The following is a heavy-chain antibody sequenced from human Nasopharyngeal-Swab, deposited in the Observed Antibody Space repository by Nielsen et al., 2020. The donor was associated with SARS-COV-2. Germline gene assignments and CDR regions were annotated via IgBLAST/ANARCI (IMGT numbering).Heavy chain of an antibody. Sequence: GEALKISCAASGFTFSNYAMSWVRQAPGKGLEGVPSIKSSGESTSNADSAKGRFTISRDNSKNTLYLQMSSLRVEDTAIYYCATPGPRCRGDSCDMWVFDYWGQGTLVTVSS. CDR3: ATPGPRCRGDSCDMWVFDY. D-gene: IGHD2-21*02. J-gene: IGHJ4*02. CDR1: GFTFSNYA. V-gene: IGHV3-23*01. CDR2: IKSSGEST.